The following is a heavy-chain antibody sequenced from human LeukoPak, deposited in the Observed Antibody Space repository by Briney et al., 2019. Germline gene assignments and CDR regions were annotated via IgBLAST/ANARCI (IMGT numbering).Heavy chain of an antibody. CDR3: ATGFLRFFDHIPFDP. J-gene: IGHJ5*02. Sequence: SETLSLTCTVSGGSISSSSYYWGWIRQPPGKGLEWIGSIYYSGSTYYNPSLKSRVTISVDTSKNHFSLKLRYVTAADTAVYYCATGFLRFFDHIPFDPWGQGTLVTVSS. CDR1: GGSISSSSYY. V-gene: IGHV4-39*02. CDR2: IYYSGST. D-gene: IGHD3-9*01.